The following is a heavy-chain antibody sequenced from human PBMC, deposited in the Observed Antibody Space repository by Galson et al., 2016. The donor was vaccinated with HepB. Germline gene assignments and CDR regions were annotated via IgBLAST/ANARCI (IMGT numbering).Heavy chain of an antibody. Sequence: SETLSLTCTFSGASISSYYWTWIRQPPGMGLEWIGYIYYPGSTNYNPSLKSRVTISVDTSSSQFSLNLRSVTAADTAMYYCASYDYVWGRLDYWGQGTLVTVSS. CDR2: IYYPGST. V-gene: IGHV4-59*01. D-gene: IGHD3-16*01. CDR3: ASYDYVWGRLDY. CDR1: GASISSYY. J-gene: IGHJ4*02.